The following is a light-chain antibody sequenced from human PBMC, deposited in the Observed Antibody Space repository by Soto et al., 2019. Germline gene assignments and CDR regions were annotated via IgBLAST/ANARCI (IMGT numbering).Light chain of an antibody. J-gene: IGKJ1*01. Sequence: DIQMTQSPSTLSASVGDRVTITCRASQSISSWLAWYQQKPGKAPKLLIYKASTLESGVPSNFSGSGSGTEFTLTISSLQPEDFATYYCQQYNSYRAFGQGTKMDIK. CDR1: QSISSW. V-gene: IGKV1-5*03. CDR3: QQYNSYRA. CDR2: KAS.